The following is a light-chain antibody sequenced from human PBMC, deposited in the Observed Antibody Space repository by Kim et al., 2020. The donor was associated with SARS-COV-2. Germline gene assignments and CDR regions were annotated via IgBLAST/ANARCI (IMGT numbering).Light chain of an antibody. CDR1: QSVTSDY. J-gene: IGKJ1*01. CDR3: QQYGDFRT. Sequence: LSPGESSTLSYRPSQSVTSDYLAWYQQKPGRAPRLLIYSASARATGIPDRFSGSGSGTDFTLTIARLEPEDFAVYYCQQYGDFRTFGQGTKVDIK. V-gene: IGKV3-20*01. CDR2: SAS.